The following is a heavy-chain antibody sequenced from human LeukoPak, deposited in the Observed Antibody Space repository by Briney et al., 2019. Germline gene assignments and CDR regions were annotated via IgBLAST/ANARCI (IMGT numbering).Heavy chain of an antibody. CDR2: INDSGST. J-gene: IGHJ4*02. CDR3: ARGRYCSSTSCYTSQFDFGLLEPTKYYFAY. CDR1: VGFCSGSV. V-gene: IGHV4-34*01. Sequence: KPWEPLSLTCAVYVGFCSGSVWCGIRPPPGKVLGGTGVINDSGSTYYNPSLKSRFTISVDTSKNQSSLKLSSVPAADTTVYYCARGRYCSSTSCYTSQFDFGLLEPTKYYFAYWGQGTLVTVSS. D-gene: IGHD2-2*02.